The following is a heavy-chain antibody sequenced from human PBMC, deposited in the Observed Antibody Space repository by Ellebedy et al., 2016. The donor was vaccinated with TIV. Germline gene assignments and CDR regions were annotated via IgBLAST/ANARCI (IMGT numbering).Heavy chain of an antibody. D-gene: IGHD1-1*01. V-gene: IGHV1-2*02. Sequence: ASVKVSXXASGYTFTGYYMHWVRQAPGQGLVWMGWINPNNGDTNYAQKFRGRVTITRDTSISTAYMELRRLRSDDTAVYFCARYHWDLVKFDFWGQGTLVTVSS. CDR2: INPNNGDT. J-gene: IGHJ4*02. CDR1: GYTFTGYY. CDR3: ARYHWDLVKFDF.